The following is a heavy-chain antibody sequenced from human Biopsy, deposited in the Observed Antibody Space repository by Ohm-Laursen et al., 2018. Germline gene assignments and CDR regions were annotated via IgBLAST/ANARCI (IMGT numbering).Heavy chain of an antibody. CDR1: GLTFTTAL. Sequence: SLRLSCAASGLTFTTALMSWIRQAPGKGLEWLSYISGSGVTKMYADSVKGRFTVSRDNAKNSLYLEMNNLTVEDTAVYYCATDGAGSYNENWGQGTLVSVSS. D-gene: IGHD3-10*01. CDR3: ATDGAGSYNEN. CDR2: ISGSGVTK. V-gene: IGHV3-11*01. J-gene: IGHJ4*02.